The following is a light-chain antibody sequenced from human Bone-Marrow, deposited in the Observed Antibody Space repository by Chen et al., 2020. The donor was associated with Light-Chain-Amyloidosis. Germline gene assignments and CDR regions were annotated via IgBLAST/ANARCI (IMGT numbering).Light chain of an antibody. Sequence: SVLTQPPSASGTPGQRVTISCSGSSSNIGANTVNWYQQFPGTAPKLLIYSNNQRPSGVPDRFSGSKYGTSASLAISGLQSEDETDYSCAAWDDNLNGWVFGGGTKLTVL. CDR3: AAWDDNLNGWV. CDR2: SNN. V-gene: IGLV1-44*01. CDR1: SSNIGANT. J-gene: IGLJ3*02.